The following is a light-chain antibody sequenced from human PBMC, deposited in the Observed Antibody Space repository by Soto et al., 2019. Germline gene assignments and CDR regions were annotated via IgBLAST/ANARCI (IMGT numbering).Light chain of an antibody. CDR2: DAS. J-gene: IGKJ5*01. Sequence: DIQMTQSPSSLSASVGDRVTITCRSSQSISTYLNWYQQKPGRAPKLLIYDASNLEAGVPSRFRGSGSGTDFTFTISRLQPEDIATYYCQQYENLPTFGQGTRLEIK. CDR3: QQYENLPT. V-gene: IGKV1-33*01. CDR1: QSISTY.